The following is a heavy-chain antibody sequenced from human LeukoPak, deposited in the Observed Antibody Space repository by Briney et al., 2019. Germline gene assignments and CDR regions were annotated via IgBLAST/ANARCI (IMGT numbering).Heavy chain of an antibody. J-gene: IGHJ5*02. CDR2: IYHTGST. D-gene: IGHD3-10*01. V-gene: IGHV4-39*01. CDR3: ARPIRSRDNNWFDP. CDR1: GFTFSSYSMN. Sequence: PGGSLRLSCAASGFTFSSYSMNWVRQAPGKGLEWIANIYHTGSTYYNPSLKSRVIISVDTSANQFSLKLNSVTAADTAVYYCARPIRSRDNNWFDPWGQGILVTVSS.